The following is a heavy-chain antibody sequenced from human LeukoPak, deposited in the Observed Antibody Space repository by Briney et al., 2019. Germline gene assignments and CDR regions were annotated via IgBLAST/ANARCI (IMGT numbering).Heavy chain of an antibody. D-gene: IGHD2-15*01. J-gene: IGHJ1*01. CDR2: MNPNSGNT. V-gene: IGHV1-8*01. Sequence: ASVRVSCKASGYTFTSYDINWVRQATGQGLEWMGWMNPNSGNTGYAQKFQGRVTMTRNTSISTAYMELSSLRSEDTAVYYCARVARGPYCSGGSCYSEQYFQHWGQGTLVTVSS. CDR3: ARVARGPYCSGGSCYSEQYFQH. CDR1: GYTFTSYD.